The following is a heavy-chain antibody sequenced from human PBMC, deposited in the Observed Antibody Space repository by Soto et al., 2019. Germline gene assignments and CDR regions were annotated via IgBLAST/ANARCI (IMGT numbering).Heavy chain of an antibody. CDR1: GYTFTSYD. CDR3: ARGIHDFWSGYYTSGYMDV. D-gene: IGHD3-3*01. CDR2: MSPNSGNT. J-gene: IGHJ6*03. Sequence: ASVKVSCKASGYTFTSYDINWVRQATGQGLEWMGWMSPNSGNTNYAQKLQGRVTMTTDTSTSTAYMELRSLRSDDTAVYYCARGIHDFWSGYYTSGYMDVWGKGTTVTVSS. V-gene: IGHV1-18*01.